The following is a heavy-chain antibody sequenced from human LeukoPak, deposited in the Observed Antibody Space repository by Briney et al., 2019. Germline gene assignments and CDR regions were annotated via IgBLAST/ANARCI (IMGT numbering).Heavy chain of an antibody. CDR3: ARGKAPNGPDY. CDR1: GFTVSSKY. J-gene: IGHJ4*02. Sequence: GGSLRLSCATFGFTVSSKYMSWVRQAPGKGLEWVSILYSADNTNYADSVKGRFTISSDNSKNTLYLQMNSLRVEDTAVYYCARGKAPNGPDYWGQGTLVTVSS. V-gene: IGHV3-66*01. CDR2: LYSADNT. D-gene: IGHD4-17*01.